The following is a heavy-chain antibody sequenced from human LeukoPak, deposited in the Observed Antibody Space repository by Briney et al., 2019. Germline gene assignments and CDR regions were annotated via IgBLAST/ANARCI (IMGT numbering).Heavy chain of an antibody. D-gene: IGHD3-10*01. V-gene: IGHV3-23*01. CDR3: AEGDRGSYGLFDY. Sequence: PGGSLRLSCAASGFTFSNYAMSWVRQAPGKGLEWVSALSGSGGSTYYADSVKGRFTISRDNSKNTLYLQMNSLRAEDTAVYYCAEGDRGSYGLFDYWGQGTLVTVSS. J-gene: IGHJ4*02. CDR2: LSGSGGST. CDR1: GFTFSNYA.